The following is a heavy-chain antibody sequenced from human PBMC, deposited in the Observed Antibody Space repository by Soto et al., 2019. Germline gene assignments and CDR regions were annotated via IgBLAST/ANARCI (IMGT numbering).Heavy chain of an antibody. CDR3: ARVSSSWKDFDY. CDR2: ISAGNGNT. Sequence: GASVKVSCKASGYTFTSYPTHWVRQAPGQRLEWMGWISAGNGNTNYAQKLRGRVTMTTDTSTSTAYMELRSLRSDDTAVYYCARVSSSWKDFDYWGQGTLVTVSS. J-gene: IGHJ4*02. D-gene: IGHD6-13*01. CDR1: GYTFTSYP. V-gene: IGHV1-18*01.